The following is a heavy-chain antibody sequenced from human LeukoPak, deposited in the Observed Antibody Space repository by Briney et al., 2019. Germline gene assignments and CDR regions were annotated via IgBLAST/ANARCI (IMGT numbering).Heavy chain of an antibody. CDR3: ARDGRVNWFDP. V-gene: IGHV4-34*01. CDR1: GGSFSGYY. CDR2: IYHSGST. J-gene: IGHJ5*02. Sequence: SETLSLTCAVYGGSFSGYYWSWIRQPPGKGLEWIGSIYHSGSTYYNPSLKSRVTISVDTSKNQFSLKLSSVTAADTAVYYCARDGRVNWFDPWGQGTLVTVSS. D-gene: IGHD3-10*01.